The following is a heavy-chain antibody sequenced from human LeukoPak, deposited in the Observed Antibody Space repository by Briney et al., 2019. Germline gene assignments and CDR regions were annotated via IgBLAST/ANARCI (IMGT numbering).Heavy chain of an antibody. V-gene: IGHV3-7*01. CDR2: IKEDGSEK. CDR3: ARGGTFVSDY. Sequence: GGSLRLSCAASGFTFSTFWMSWVRQAPGKGLEWVANIKEDGSEKYYVDSMKGRFTVSRDNAKNTLYLQMDSLRAEDTAVYYCARGGTFVSDYWGQGTLVTVSS. J-gene: IGHJ4*02. CDR1: GFTFSTFW. D-gene: IGHD1-1*01.